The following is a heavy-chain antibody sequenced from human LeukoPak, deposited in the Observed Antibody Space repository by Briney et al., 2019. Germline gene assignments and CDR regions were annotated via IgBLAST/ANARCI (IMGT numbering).Heavy chain of an antibody. CDR1: GYTFTGYY. V-gene: IGHV1-2*02. CDR2: INPNSGGT. Sequence: ASVKVSCKASGYTFTGYYMHWVRQAPGQGLEWMGWINPNSGGTNYAQKFQGRVTMTRDTSISTAYMELSRLRSDDTAVYYCARGENDFWSANFDYWGQGTLVTVSS. CDR3: ARGENDFWSANFDY. D-gene: IGHD3-3*01. J-gene: IGHJ4*02.